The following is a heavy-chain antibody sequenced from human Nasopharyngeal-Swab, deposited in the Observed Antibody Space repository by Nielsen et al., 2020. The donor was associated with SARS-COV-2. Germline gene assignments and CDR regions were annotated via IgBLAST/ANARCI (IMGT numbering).Heavy chain of an antibody. J-gene: IGHJ4*02. CDR1: GFTFSSYA. CDR2: ISHDGSNE. Sequence: GESLKISCAASGFTFSSYAMSWVRPAPGMGLEWVAVISHDGSNEDYADSVKGRFTISRDNSKKAVYLQMSSLRVEDTAVYYCANDGDYLWGTYRHYFDNWGQGTLVTVSS. V-gene: IGHV3-30*18. CDR3: ANDGDYLWGTYRHYFDN. D-gene: IGHD3-16*02.